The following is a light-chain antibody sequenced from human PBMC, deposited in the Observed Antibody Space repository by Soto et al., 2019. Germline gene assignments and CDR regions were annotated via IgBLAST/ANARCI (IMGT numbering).Light chain of an antibody. J-gene: IGKJ2*01. CDR1: QSISTSF. CDR3: QQFHISRST. Sequence: EIVLTQSPGTLSLSPGERATLSCRASQSISTSFLAWYQQKPGQAPMLLLYESSRRATGIPDRFSGSGSGTYFTLTISRLEPEDVAVYYCQQFHISRSTFGQGTKLEIK. CDR2: ESS. V-gene: IGKV3-20*01.